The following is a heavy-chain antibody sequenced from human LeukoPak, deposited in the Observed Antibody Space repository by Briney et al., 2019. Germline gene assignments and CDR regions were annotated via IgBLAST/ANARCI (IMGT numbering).Heavy chain of an antibody. CDR3: ARYPDCTNGVCYTYIDY. J-gene: IGHJ4*02. Sequence: GGSLRLSCAASGFTFDDYGMSWVRQAPGKGLEWVSVINWNGGSTGYADSVKGRFTISRDNAKNSLYLQMNSLRAEDTALYYCARYPDCTNGVCYTYIDYWGQGTLATVSS. CDR1: GFTFDDYG. V-gene: IGHV3-20*04. D-gene: IGHD2-8*01. CDR2: INWNGGST.